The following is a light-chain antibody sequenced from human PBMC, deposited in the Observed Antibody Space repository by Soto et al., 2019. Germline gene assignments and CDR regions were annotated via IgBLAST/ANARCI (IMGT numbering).Light chain of an antibody. J-gene: IGKJ4*01. CDR1: QSVSSN. CDR2: GAS. CDR3: RHHNNRPLT. Sequence: EIVMTQSPATLSVSPGERATLSCRASQSVSSNLAWYQQTPGQAPRLLIYGASTRATGIPARFSGSGSGTDSTLTISMQSADYSAYYCRHHNNRPLTFGGGTKGDIK. V-gene: IGKV3-15*01.